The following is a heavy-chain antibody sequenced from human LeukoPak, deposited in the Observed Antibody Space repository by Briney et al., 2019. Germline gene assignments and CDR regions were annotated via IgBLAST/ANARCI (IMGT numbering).Heavy chain of an antibody. CDR3: ARGYDFWSGYSDY. D-gene: IGHD3-3*01. CDR1: GFTFSSYA. Sequence: GGSLRLSCAASGFTFSSYAMHWVRQAPGKGLEWVAVISYDGSNKYYADSVKGRFTISRDNSKNTLYLQMNSLRAEDTAVYYCARGYDFWSGYSDYWGQGTLVTVSS. V-gene: IGHV3-30*01. CDR2: ISYDGSNK. J-gene: IGHJ4*02.